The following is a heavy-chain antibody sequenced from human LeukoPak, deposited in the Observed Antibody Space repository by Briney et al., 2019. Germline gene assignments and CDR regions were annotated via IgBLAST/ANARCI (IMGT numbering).Heavy chain of an antibody. CDR2: MNPNSGNT. D-gene: IGHD3-16*02. Sequence: ASVKVSCKASGYTFTSYGISWVRQAPGQGLEWMGWMNPNSGNTGYAQKFQGRVTMTRNTSISTAYMELSSLRSEDTAVYYCARTRGYSYYYGMDVWGQGTTVTVSS. CDR3: ARTRGYSYYYGMDV. V-gene: IGHV1-8*02. J-gene: IGHJ6*02. CDR1: GYTFTSYG.